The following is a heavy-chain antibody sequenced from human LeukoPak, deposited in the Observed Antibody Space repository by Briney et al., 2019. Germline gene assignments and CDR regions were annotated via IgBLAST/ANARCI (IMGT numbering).Heavy chain of an antibody. CDR3: ARRIVGAFPFDY. CDR2: ITTSGGTI. Sequence: GGPLRLSCAASGFTFSSYWIHWVRQAPGKGLEWISYITTSGGTIYYADSVKGRFTISRDNAKNSLYLQMNSLRDEDTAVYYCARRIVGAFPFDYWGQGTLVTVSS. D-gene: IGHD1-26*01. CDR1: GFTFSSYW. V-gene: IGHV3-48*02. J-gene: IGHJ4*02.